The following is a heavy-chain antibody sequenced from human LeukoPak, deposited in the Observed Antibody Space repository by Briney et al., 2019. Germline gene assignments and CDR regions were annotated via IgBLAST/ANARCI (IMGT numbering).Heavy chain of an antibody. Sequence: GASVKVSCKASGYTFTSYAMHWVRQAPGQRLEWMGWINAGNGNTKYSQKFQGRVTITRDTSASTAYMELSSLRSEDTAVYYCARRVGPQGDAFDIWGQGTMVTVSS. J-gene: IGHJ3*02. CDR1: GYTFTSYA. CDR2: INAGNGNT. CDR3: ARRVGPQGDAFDI. D-gene: IGHD2-2*01. V-gene: IGHV1-3*01.